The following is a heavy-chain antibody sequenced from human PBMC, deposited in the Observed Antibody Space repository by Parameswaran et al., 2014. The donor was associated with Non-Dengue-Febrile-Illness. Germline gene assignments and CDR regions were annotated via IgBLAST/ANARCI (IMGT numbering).Heavy chain of an antibody. CDR2: IYYSGST. CDR1: GGSISSSSYY. V-gene: IGHV4-39*01. D-gene: IGHD3/OR15-3a*01. CDR3: ARHESRETYYDFPWFDP. Sequence: SETLSLTCTVSGGSISSSSYYWGWIRQPPGKGLEWIGSIYYSGSTNYNPSLKSRVTISVDTSKNQFSLKLSSVTAADTAVYYCARHESRETYYDFPWFDPWGQGTLVTVSS. J-gene: IGHJ5*02.